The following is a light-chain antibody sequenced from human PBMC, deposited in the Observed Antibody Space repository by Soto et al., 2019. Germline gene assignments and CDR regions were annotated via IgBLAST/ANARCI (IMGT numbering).Light chain of an antibody. Sequence: EIVLTQSPGTLSLSPGDRATLSCRASRTVASSYLAWFQQKPGLAPRLLIYAASYRATGIPDRFSGSGSGTDFTLTISRLESEDFAVYYCQQYGSARTFGQGTEVEIK. CDR3: QQYGSART. V-gene: IGKV3-20*01. J-gene: IGKJ1*01. CDR1: RTVASSY. CDR2: AAS.